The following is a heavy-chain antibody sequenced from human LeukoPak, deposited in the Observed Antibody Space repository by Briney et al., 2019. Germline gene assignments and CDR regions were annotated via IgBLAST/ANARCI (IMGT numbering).Heavy chain of an antibody. CDR2: ISYDGSNK. V-gene: IGHV3-30*18. J-gene: IGHJ5*02. D-gene: IGHD3-22*01. Sequence: GGSLRLSCAASGFTFSSYGMHWVRQAPGKGLEWVTVISYDGSNKYYADSVKGRFTISRDNSKNTLYLQMNSLRAEDTAVYYCAKAPRSXXYAXXXGTXVTVSS. CDR1: GFTFSSYG. CDR3: AKAPRSXXYA.